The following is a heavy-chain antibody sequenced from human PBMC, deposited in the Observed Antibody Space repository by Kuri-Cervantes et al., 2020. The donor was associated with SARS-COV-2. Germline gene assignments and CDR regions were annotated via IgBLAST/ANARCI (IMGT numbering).Heavy chain of an antibody. CDR1: GFTFSDYY. V-gene: IGHV3-11*05. J-gene: IGHJ3*01. CDR2: ISSSSSYT. D-gene: IGHD1-20*01. Sequence: GGSLRLSCAASGFTFSDYYMSWIRQAPGKGLEWVSYISSSSSYTNYADFVRGRFTISRDNGRSTLFLQMESLRAEDTALYFCAKDLWSNNWKTQGAIDVWGQGTMVTVSS. CDR3: AKDLWSNNWKTQGAIDV.